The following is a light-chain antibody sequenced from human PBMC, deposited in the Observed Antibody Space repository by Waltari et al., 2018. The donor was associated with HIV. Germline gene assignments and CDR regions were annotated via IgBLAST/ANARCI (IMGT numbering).Light chain of an antibody. Sequence: QSALTQPASVSGSPGQSITISCTGTGSYVGISNLVSWYQQYPGKAPKLIIYEGSKRPSWISNRFSGSQSGNTASLTISGLQAEDEADYYCCSYAVSSTSVIFGGGTKLTVL. CDR2: EGS. V-gene: IGLV2-23*01. CDR1: GSYVGISNL. CDR3: CSYAVSSTSVI. J-gene: IGLJ2*01.